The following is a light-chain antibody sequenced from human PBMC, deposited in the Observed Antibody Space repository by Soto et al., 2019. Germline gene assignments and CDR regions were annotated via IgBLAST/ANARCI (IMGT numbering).Light chain of an antibody. CDR2: DTT. CDR3: QQRGSWPQYT. J-gene: IGKJ4*01. CDR1: QSVSNY. V-gene: IGKV3-11*01. Sequence: ENVLTQSPATLSLSPGERATLSCRASQSVSNYLAWYQQKPGQAPRLLIYDTTNRATDIPARFSGSGSGTDFTLTISGLEPEDFAVYYCQQRGSWPQYTFGGGTKVEIK.